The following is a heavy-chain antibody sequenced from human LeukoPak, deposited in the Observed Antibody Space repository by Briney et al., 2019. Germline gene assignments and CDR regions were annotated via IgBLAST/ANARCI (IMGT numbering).Heavy chain of an antibody. D-gene: IGHD6-13*01. J-gene: IGHJ3*02. CDR3: AKDSIFWQQLGPDAFDI. CDR1: GFTFSSYG. V-gene: IGHV3-33*06. Sequence: GRSLRLSCAASGFTFSSYGMHWVRQAPGKGLEWVAVIWYDGSNKYYADSVKGRFTISRDNSKNTLYLQMNSLRAEDTAVYYCAKDSIFWQQLGPDAFDIWGQGTMVTVSS. CDR2: IWYDGSNK.